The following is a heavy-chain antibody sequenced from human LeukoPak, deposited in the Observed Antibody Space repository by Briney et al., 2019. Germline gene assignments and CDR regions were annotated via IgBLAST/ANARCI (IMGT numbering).Heavy chain of an antibody. CDR3: ARGVYCSGGSCFDP. CDR2: IYTSGST. J-gene: IGHJ5*02. V-gene: IGHV4-59*10. CDR1: GGSFSGYY. D-gene: IGHD2-15*01. Sequence: SETLTLACAVYGGSFSGYYWSWIRQPAGKGLEWIGRIYTSGSTNYNPSLKSRVTISVDTSKNQFSLKLSSVTAADTAVYYCARGVYCSGGSCFDPWGQGTLVTVSS.